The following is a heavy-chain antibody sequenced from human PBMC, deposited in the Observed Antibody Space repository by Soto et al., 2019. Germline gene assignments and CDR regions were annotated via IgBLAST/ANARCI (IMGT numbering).Heavy chain of an antibody. CDR3: AKQRAGYGSGSDTFYFDF. V-gene: IGHV3-23*01. CDR1: GFTFSTYA. CDR2: LSGSGGTT. J-gene: IGHJ4*02. D-gene: IGHD3-10*01. Sequence: PGGSLRLSCSTSGFTFSTYAMNWVRQAPGKGLEWVSALSGSGGTTYYADSVRGRFTISRDNSKNTLFLQMSSLRAEDTALYYCAKQRAGYGSGSDTFYFDFWGQGPLGTVAS.